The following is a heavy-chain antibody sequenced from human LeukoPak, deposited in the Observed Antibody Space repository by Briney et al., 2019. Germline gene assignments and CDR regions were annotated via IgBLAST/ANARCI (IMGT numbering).Heavy chain of an antibody. CDR2: ISSSSSYI. CDR3: ARDFTVETTAYFHN. J-gene: IGHJ1*01. V-gene: IGHV3-21*01. D-gene: IGHD4-17*01. CDR1: GFTFSSYS. Sequence: GGSPRLSCAASGFTFSSYSMNWVRQAPGKGLEWVSSISSSSSYIYYADSVKGRFTVSRDNAKNALYLQMNTLRAEDTAVYYCARDFTVETTAYFHNWGQGTLVTVSS.